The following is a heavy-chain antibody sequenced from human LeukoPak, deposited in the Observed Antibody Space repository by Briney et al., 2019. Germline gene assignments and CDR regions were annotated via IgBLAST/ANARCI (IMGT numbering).Heavy chain of an antibody. CDR1: GFTFDDYG. CDR3: ARDDSAPGGR. V-gene: IGHV3-20*01. CDR2: INWNGGST. J-gene: IGHJ4*02. D-gene: IGHD1-14*01. Sequence: PGGSLRLSCAASGFTFDDYGMSWVRQAPGKGLEWVSGINWNGGSTGYADSVKGRFTVSRHNAKNSLYLQMNSLRAEDTALYHCARDDSAPGGRWGQGTLVTVSS.